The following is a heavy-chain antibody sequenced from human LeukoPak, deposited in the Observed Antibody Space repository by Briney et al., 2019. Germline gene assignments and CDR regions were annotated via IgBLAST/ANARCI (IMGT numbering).Heavy chain of an antibody. CDR1: GFTFISHC. CDR3: ARDEYGRSSRDGAFDM. J-gene: IGHJ3*02. D-gene: IGHD4/OR15-4a*01. V-gene: IGHV3-21*01. Sequence: GGSLRLSCAASGFTFISHCMTWVRQAPGKGLEWVSSISISSSYIYHADSVKGRFTISRDNRKNSIYLQMNSLRAEDTAVYYCARDEYGRSSRDGAFDMWGQGTMVTVSS. CDR2: ISISSSYI.